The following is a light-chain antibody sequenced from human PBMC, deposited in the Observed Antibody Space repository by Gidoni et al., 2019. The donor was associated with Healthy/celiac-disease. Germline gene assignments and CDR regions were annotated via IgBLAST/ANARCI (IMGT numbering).Light chain of an antibody. V-gene: IGKV1-13*02. CDR2: DAS. J-gene: IGKJ4*01. CDR1: QGISSA. Sequence: AIQLTQSPSSLSASVGDRVTITSRGSQGISSALAWYQKKPGKAPKLLIYDASSLASGVPSRFSGGGSGTDFTLTISSLQPEDFATYYCQQFNSYPLTFGGGTKVEIK. CDR3: QQFNSYPLT.